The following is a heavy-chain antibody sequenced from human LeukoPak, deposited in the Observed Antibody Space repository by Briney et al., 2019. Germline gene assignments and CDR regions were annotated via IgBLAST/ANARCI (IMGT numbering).Heavy chain of an antibody. CDR2: IHTSGST. CDR1: GGSISNYH. V-gene: IGHV4-4*07. D-gene: IGHD6-19*01. Sequence: SETLSLTCTVSGGSISNYHWSWIRQPAGKGLEWISQIHTSGSTNYNPPLKSRVTMSIDTPENQLSLTIRSVTAAGTAVYYCARRDISSGWSFDYWGQGTLVTVSS. J-gene: IGHJ4*02. CDR3: ARRDISSGWSFDY.